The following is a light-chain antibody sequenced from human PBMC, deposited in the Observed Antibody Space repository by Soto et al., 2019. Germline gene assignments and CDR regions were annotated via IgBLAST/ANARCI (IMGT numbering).Light chain of an antibody. Sequence: QSVLTQPPSVSGAPGQRVTIACTGNNSNIGTGFDVHWYRHFPGAAPKLLLSGTSHRPSGVPDRFSGSKSGTSASLAITGLQADDEADYYCSSYTSSSTLVVFGGGTKVTVL. CDR3: SSYTSSSTLVV. J-gene: IGLJ2*01. CDR1: NSNIGTGFD. V-gene: IGLV1-40*01. CDR2: GTS.